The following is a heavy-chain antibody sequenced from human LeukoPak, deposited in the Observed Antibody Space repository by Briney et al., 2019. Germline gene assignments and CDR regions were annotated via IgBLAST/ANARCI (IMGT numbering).Heavy chain of an antibody. Sequence: GGSLRLSCAASGFTFDDYGMSWVRQAPGKGLEWVSGINWNGGSTGYADSVKGRFTISRDNAKNSLYLQMNSLRAEDTALYYCARGHHGYPYYYMDVWGKGTTVTVSS. D-gene: IGHD5-18*01. V-gene: IGHV3-20*04. CDR3: ARGHHGYPYYYMDV. J-gene: IGHJ6*03. CDR1: GFTFDDYG. CDR2: INWNGGST.